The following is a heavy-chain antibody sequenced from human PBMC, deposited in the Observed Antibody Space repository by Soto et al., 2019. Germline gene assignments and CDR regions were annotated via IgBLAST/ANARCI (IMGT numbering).Heavy chain of an antibody. V-gene: IGHV1-69*06. D-gene: IGHD2-15*01. CDR2: IIPIFGTA. Sequence: SVKVSCKASGGTFSSYAISWVRQAPGQGLEWMGGIIPIFGTANYAQKFQGRVTMTGDTSTSTVYMDLSSLRPEDTAVYFCARGSRYSDYYYYYGLDAWGQGTTVTVSS. J-gene: IGHJ6*02. CDR1: GGTFSSYA. CDR3: ARGSRYSDYYYYYGLDA.